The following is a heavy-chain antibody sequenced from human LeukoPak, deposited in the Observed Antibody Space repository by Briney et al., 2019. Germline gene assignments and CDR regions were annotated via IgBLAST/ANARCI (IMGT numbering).Heavy chain of an antibody. CDR3: ARHSYGTFDY. CDR1: GDSINTKSYY. CDR2: IYYSGNT. V-gene: IGHV4-39*01. D-gene: IGHD5-18*01. J-gene: IGHJ4*02. Sequence: SETLSLTCTVSGDSINTKSYYWGWIRQPPGKGLEWIGSIYYSGNTYYNPSLKSRVTLSIDTSKNQFSLRLSPVTAADTAVYYCARHSYGTFDYWGQGTLVTVSS.